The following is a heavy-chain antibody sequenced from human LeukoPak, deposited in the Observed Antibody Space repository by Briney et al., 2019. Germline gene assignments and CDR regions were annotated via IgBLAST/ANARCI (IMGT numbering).Heavy chain of an antibody. V-gene: IGHV4-59*01. Sequence: KPSETLSLTCTVSGDSISSYYWSWIRQPPGKGLEWIGYIYNGDTNYNPSLKSRVTISVDTSKNQFSLKLNSVTAADTAVYYCARYRAFDIWGQGTMVTVSS. CDR1: GDSISSYY. CDR2: IYNGDT. J-gene: IGHJ3*02. CDR3: ARYRAFDI.